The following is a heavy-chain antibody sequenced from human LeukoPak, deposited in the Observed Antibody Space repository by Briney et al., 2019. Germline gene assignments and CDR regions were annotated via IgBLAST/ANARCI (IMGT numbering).Heavy chain of an antibody. V-gene: IGHV3-23*01. J-gene: IGHJ4*02. CDR1: GFTFSSYA. CDR3: ARGMVQAVDY. Sequence: SGGSLRLSCAASGFTFSSYAMGWVRQAPGKGLAWVSAMTSGGSTYYADSVKGRFTISRDNSKNTVYLQMNSLRAEDTAVYYCARGMVQAVDYWGLGTLVTVSS. D-gene: IGHD3-10*01. CDR2: MTSGGST.